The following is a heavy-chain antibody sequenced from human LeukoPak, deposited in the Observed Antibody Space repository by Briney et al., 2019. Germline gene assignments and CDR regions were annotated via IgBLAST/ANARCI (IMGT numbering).Heavy chain of an antibody. CDR1: GGTFSSYA. D-gene: IGHD5-18*01. Sequence: RASVKVSCKASGGTFSSYAISWVRQAPGQGLEWMGGIIPILGTANYAQKFQGRVTITADASTSTAYMELSSLRSEDTAVYYCATKRGYSYGSPHWGQGTLVTVSS. V-gene: IGHV1-69*13. J-gene: IGHJ4*02. CDR3: ATKRGYSYGSPH. CDR2: IIPILGTA.